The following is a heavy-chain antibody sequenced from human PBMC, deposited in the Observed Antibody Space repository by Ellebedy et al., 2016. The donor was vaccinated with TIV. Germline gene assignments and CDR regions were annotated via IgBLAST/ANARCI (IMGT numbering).Heavy chain of an antibody. V-gene: IGHV1-2*02. CDR3: ARRGWDV. J-gene: IGHJ6*02. D-gene: IGHD3-16*01. CDR2: INPNSGGR. Sequence: ASVKVSCKASGYTFSGYYIHWARQAPGQGLEWMGWINPNSGGRKYAQKLQGRFTMTSDTSINAAYMELSSLRSDDTAGYYCARRGWDVWGQGTTV. CDR1: GYTFSGYY.